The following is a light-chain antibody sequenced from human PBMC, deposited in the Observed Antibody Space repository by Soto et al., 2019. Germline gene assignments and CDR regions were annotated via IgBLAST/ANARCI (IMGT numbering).Light chain of an antibody. CDR3: QQRSNWPAIT. V-gene: IGKV3-11*01. CDR1: QSVSSY. J-gene: IGKJ5*01. CDR2: DAS. Sequence: EMVLTQSPATLSLSPWERATLSCRASQSVSSYLAWYQQKPGQAPRLLIYDASNRATGIPARFSGSGSGTDFTLTISSLEPEDFAVYYCQQRSNWPAITFGHGTRLEIK.